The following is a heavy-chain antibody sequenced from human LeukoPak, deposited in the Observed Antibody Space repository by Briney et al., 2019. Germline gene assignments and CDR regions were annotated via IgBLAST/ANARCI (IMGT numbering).Heavy chain of an antibody. CDR2: INNYGSST. CDR3: AREGDGYNDAFDI. D-gene: IGHD5-24*01. Sequence: QPGGSLRLSCAASGFTFSSYWMHWVRQAPGKGLVWVSRINNYGSSTNYADSVKGRFTISRDNAKNTLYLQMHSLRAEDTAVYYCAREGDGYNDAFDIWGQGTMVTVSS. CDR1: GFTFSSYW. V-gene: IGHV3-74*01. J-gene: IGHJ3*02.